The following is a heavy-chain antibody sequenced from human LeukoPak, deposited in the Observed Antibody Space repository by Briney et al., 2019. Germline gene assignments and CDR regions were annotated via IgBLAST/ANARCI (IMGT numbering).Heavy chain of an antibody. V-gene: IGHV4-34*01. CDR1: GGSFSGYY. CDR3: ARHITVIVPAFYY. J-gene: IGHJ4*02. CDR2: INHSGST. D-gene: IGHD3-22*01. Sequence: KTSETLSLTCAVYGGSFSGYYWSWIRQPPGKGLEWIGEINHSGSTNYNPSLKSRVTISVDTSKNQFSLKLSSVTAADTAVYYCARHITVIVPAFYYWGQGTLVTVSS.